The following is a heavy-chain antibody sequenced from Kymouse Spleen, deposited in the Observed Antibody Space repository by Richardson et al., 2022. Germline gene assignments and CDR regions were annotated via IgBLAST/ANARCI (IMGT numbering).Heavy chain of an antibody. Sequence: QVQLQQWGAGLLKPSETLSLTCAVYGGSFSGYYWSWIRQPPGKGLEWIGEINHSGSTNYNPSLKSRVTISVDTSKNQFSLKLSSVTAADTAVYYCARGLYYDFWSGYLYYFDYWGQGTLVTVSS. CDR1: GGSFSGYY. J-gene: IGHJ4*02. CDR3: ARGLYYDFWSGYLYYFDY. D-gene: IGHD3-3*01. V-gene: IGHV4-34*01. CDR2: INHSGST.